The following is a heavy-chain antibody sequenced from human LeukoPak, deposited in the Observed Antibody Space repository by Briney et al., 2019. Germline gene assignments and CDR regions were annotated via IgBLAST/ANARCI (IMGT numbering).Heavy chain of an antibody. CDR2: INPNSGGT. J-gene: IGHJ4*02. Sequence: ASVKVSCKASGYTLTGYYMHWVRQAPGQGLEWMGWINPNSGGTNYAQKFQGRVTMTRDTSTSTVYMELSSLRSEDTAVYYCARGHTNGVDYWGQGTLVTVSS. V-gene: IGHV1-2*02. CDR1: GYTLTGYY. CDR3: ARGHTNGVDY. D-gene: IGHD2-8*01.